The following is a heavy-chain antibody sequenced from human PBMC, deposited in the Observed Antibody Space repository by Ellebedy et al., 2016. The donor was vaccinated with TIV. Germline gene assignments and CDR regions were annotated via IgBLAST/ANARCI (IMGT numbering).Heavy chain of an antibody. CDR1: GFTFSSYG. D-gene: IGHD2-2*01. CDR3: ARDHQPDH. Sequence: GESLKISCAASGFTFSSYGMHWVRQAPGKGLEWLSCISSSATTIYYADSVKGRFTISRDNAKNSLYLQMNSLRAEDTAVYYCARDHQPDHWGQGTLVTVSS. V-gene: IGHV3-48*04. J-gene: IGHJ5*02. CDR2: ISSSATTI.